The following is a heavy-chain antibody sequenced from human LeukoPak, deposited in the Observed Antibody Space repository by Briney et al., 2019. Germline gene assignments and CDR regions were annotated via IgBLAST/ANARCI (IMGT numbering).Heavy chain of an antibody. J-gene: IGHJ4*01. D-gene: IGHD4-11*01. Sequence: PGRPLRLSCAASGFTFSHHGMHWVRQAPGKGLEWVAVIWSDGSNRFYAGPVKGRFTISRDNSRNTVFLQMNSLRAEDTAMYYCARDAQRGFDYSNSLRYWGHGTLVTVSS. CDR3: ARDAQRGFDYSNSLRY. CDR1: GFTFSHHG. CDR2: IWSDGSNR. V-gene: IGHV3-33*01.